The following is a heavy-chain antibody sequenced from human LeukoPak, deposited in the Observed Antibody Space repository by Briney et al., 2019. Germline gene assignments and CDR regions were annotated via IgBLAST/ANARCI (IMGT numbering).Heavy chain of an antibody. Sequence: GGSLRLSCAASGFSVRSHYMSWVRQAPGKGLEWVAVISYDGSNKYYADSVKGRFTISRDNSKNTLYLQMNSLRAEDTAVYYCARVLEVEVEWELPVAWRFEGSALGYWGQGTLVTVSS. V-gene: IGHV3-30-3*01. CDR3: ARVLEVEVEWELPVAWRFEGSALGY. J-gene: IGHJ4*02. CDR1: GFSVRSHY. CDR2: ISYDGSNK. D-gene: IGHD1-26*01.